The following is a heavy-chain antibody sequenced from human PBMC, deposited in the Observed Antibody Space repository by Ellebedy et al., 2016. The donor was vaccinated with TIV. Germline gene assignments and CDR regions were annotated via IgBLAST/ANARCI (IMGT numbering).Heavy chain of an antibody. CDR3: ARDPVGVGPAFDI. V-gene: IGHV3-21*06. D-gene: IGHD4-23*01. CDR1: GFTFSSYA. Sequence: GESLKISCTASGFTFSSYAMSWVRQAPGKGLEWVSGISYSGTSTYYADSVKGRFTISRDNAKNSLYLHMNSLRAEDTAVYYCARDPVGVGPAFDIWGQGTMVTVSS. CDR2: ISYSGTST. J-gene: IGHJ3*02.